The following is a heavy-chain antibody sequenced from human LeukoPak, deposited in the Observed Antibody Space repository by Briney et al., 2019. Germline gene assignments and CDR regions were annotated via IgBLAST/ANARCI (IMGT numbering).Heavy chain of an antibody. CDR3: ARHNTDSFDY. CDR2: IYPGDSDT. J-gene: IGHJ4*02. V-gene: IGHV5-51*01. Sequence: GESLKISCQGSGSSFSSNWIGWVRQLPGKGLEWMGVIYPGDSDTRYSPSFRGQVTISADKSISTAYLRWTSLKASDTAMYYCARHNTDSFDYWGQGTLVTVSS. CDR1: GSSFSSNW.